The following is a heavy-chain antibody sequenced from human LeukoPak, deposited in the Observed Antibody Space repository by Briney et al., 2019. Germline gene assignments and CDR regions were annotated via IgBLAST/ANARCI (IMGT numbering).Heavy chain of an antibody. CDR3: AKDRSGSYDHFDY. V-gene: IGHV3-30*18. J-gene: IGHJ4*02. CDR2: ISYDGSNK. CDR1: GFTFSHYG. D-gene: IGHD1-26*01. Sequence: GGSLRLSCAASGFTFSHYGMHWVRQAPGKGLEWVTLISYDGSNKKYADYVKGRFTISRDNSKNTLYLQMNSLRGEDTAVYYCAKDRSGSYDHFDYWGQGTRVTVSS.